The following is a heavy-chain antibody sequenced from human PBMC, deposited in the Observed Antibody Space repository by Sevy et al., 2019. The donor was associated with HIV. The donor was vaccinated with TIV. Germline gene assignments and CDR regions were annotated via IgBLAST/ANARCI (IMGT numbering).Heavy chain of an antibody. CDR2: IIPIFGTA. Sequence: ASVKVSCKASGGTFSSYAISWVRQAPGQGLEWMGRIIPIFGTANYAQKFQGRVTITADESTSTAYMELSSLRSEDTAVYYCARYYYGSGSYYGPFDYWGQGTLVTVSS. J-gene: IGHJ4*02. CDR3: ARYYYGSGSYYGPFDY. D-gene: IGHD3-10*01. V-gene: IGHV1-69*13. CDR1: GGTFSSYA.